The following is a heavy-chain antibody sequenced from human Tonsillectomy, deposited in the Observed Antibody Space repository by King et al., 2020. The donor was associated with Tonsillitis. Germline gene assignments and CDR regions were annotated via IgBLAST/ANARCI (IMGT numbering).Heavy chain of an antibody. Sequence: TLKESGPTLVKPTQTLTLTCTFSGFSLSTSGVGVGWIRQPPGKALEWLALIYWNDDKRYSPSLKSRLTITKDTSKNQVVLTMTNMDPVDTATYYCAHAYCSGGSCYSDNWFDPWGQGTLVTVSS. CDR2: IYWNDDK. J-gene: IGHJ5*02. CDR1: GFSLSTSGVG. CDR3: AHAYCSGGSCYSDNWFDP. D-gene: IGHD2-15*01. V-gene: IGHV2-5*01.